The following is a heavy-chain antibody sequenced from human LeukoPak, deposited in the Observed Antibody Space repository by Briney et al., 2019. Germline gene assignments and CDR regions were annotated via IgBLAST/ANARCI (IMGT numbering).Heavy chain of an antibody. Sequence: GGSLRLSCAASGFTFSSYGMHWVRQAPGKGLEWVAVISYDGSNKYYADSVKGRFTISRDNSKNTLYLQMNSLRAEDTAVYYCAKETRYFDYWGQGTLVTVSS. V-gene: IGHV3-30*18. J-gene: IGHJ4*02. CDR2: ISYDGSNK. CDR3: AKETRYFDY. CDR1: GFTFSSYG.